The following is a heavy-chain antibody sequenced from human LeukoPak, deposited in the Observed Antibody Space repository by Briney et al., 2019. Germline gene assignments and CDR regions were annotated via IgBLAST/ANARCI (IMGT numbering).Heavy chain of an antibody. CDR1: GFTFDDYA. CDR2: NSWNSGKI. CDR3: ARGSHYYESSGPSPAYFQY. V-gene: IGHV3-9*01. J-gene: IGHJ4*02. D-gene: IGHD3-22*01. Sequence: PGRSLRLSCAASGFTFDDYAMYWVRQAPGKGLEWVSGNSWNSGKIGYADSVKGRFTISRDNAKNSLYLRMNSLRAEDTALYYCARGSHYYESSGPSPAYFQYWGQGTLVTVSS.